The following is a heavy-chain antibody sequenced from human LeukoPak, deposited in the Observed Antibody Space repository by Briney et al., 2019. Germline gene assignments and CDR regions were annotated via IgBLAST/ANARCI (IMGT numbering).Heavy chain of an antibody. CDR2: IVASHVGT. V-gene: IGHV3-23*01. CDR1: GFTFSRYT. CDR3: ARGRAAGLLVWFDP. D-gene: IGHD6-19*01. Sequence: PGGSLRLSCAASGFTFSRYTMAWVRQAPGKGLEWVASIVASHVGTYYVDSVKGRFVVSRDNSKNTLYLQMGRLRLEDAAMYFCARGRAAGLLVWFDPWGPGTLVTVSS. J-gene: IGHJ5*02.